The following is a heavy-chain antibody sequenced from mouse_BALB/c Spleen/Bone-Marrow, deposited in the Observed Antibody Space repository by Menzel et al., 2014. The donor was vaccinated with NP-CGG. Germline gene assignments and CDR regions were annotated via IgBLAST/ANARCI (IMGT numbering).Heavy chain of an antibody. V-gene: IGHV14-3*02. CDR1: GFNIRDTY. Sequence: EVNLVESGAELVKPGASVKLSCTASGFNIRDTYMHWVKQRPEQGLEWIGRIDPANVNTKYDPKFQGKATITADTSSNTAYLQLSSLTSEDTAVYYCASYVYGYYFDYWGQGTTLTVSS. CDR2: IDPANVNT. CDR3: ASYVYGYYFDY. J-gene: IGHJ2*01. D-gene: IGHD1-1*01.